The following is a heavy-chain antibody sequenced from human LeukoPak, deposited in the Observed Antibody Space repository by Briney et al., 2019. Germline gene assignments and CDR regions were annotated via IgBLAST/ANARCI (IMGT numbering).Heavy chain of an antibody. Sequence: SETLSLTCAVYGGSFSGYYWSWIRQPPGKGLEWNGEINHSGSTNYNPSLKSRVTISVDTSKNQFSLKLSSVTAADTAVYYCAKGAGPPWFDPWGQGTLVTVSS. J-gene: IGHJ5*02. CDR2: INHSGST. D-gene: IGHD6-19*01. V-gene: IGHV4-34*01. CDR3: AKGAGPPWFDP. CDR1: GGSFSGYY.